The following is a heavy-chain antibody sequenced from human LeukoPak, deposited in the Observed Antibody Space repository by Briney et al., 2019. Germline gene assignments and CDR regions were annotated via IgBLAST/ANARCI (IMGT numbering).Heavy chain of an antibody. CDR3: AKEAGQDYGALDAFDV. J-gene: IGHJ3*01. CDR2: IGGTSSSL. CDR1: GFTFSIYS. Sequence: GGSLRLSCAASGFTFSIYSMNWVRQAPGKGLEWVSSIGGTSSSLYYAESVKGRFTISRDNARNSLYLQMNSLRAEDTAVYYCAKEAGQDYGALDAFDVWGQGTMVTVSS. D-gene: IGHD4-17*01. V-gene: IGHV3-21*01.